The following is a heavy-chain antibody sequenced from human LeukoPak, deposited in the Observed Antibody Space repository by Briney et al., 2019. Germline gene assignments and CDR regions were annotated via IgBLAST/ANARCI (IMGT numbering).Heavy chain of an antibody. CDR1: GYTFTSYG. D-gene: IGHD2-2*01. V-gene: IGHV1-3*04. CDR3: ARVYCSSTSCYSYNGYSFDP. J-gene: IGHJ5*02. Sequence: GASVTVSCKASGYTFTSYGIHWVRQAPGQRLEWMGWINTGNGNTKYSQKFQGRVAIARDTSASTAYMDLSSLRSEDTAVYYCARVYCSSTSCYSYNGYSFDPWGQGTLVTVSS. CDR2: INTGNGNT.